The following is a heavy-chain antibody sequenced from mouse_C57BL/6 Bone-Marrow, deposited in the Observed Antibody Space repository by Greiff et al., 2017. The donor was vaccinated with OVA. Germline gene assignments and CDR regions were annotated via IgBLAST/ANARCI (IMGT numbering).Heavy chain of an antibody. J-gene: IGHJ3*01. CDR2: IHPNSGST. Sequence: QVQLQQPGAELVKPGASVKLSCKASGYTFTSYWMHWVKQRPGQGLEWIGMIHPNSGSTNYNEKLTSKATLTVDKSYSTTYMQISSLTSEDSAVYYCAVDDDYYWFAYWGQGTLVTVSA. D-gene: IGHD2-3*01. CDR3: AVDDDYYWFAY. CDR1: GYTFTSYW. V-gene: IGHV1-64*01.